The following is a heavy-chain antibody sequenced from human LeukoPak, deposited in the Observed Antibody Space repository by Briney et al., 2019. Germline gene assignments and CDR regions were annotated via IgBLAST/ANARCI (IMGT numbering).Heavy chain of an antibody. J-gene: IGHJ4*02. V-gene: IGHV3-30*02. Sequence: PGGSLRLSCAASGFTFSSYGMHWVRQAPGKGLEWVAFIRYDGSNKYYADSVKGRFTISRDISKNTLYLQMNSLRAEDTAVYYCAKDQDYIVVVPAASTFDYWGQGTLVTVSS. D-gene: IGHD2-2*01. CDR2: IRYDGSNK. CDR3: AKDQDYIVVVPAASTFDY. CDR1: GFTFSSYG.